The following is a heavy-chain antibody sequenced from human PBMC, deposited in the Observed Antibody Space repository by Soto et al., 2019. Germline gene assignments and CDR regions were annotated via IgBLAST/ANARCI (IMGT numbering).Heavy chain of an antibody. D-gene: IGHD6-19*01. CDR2: ISGSGAST. V-gene: IGHV3-23*01. CDR1: EFTFSRYA. Sequence: GGSLRLSCAASEFTFSRYAMNWVRQAPGKGLEWVSAISGSGASTYYADSVKGRVTISRDNSKNRLYLQMNSLRAEDTAVYYCAKSSSGWLFDYWGQGTLVTVSS. CDR3: AKSSSGWLFDY. J-gene: IGHJ4*02.